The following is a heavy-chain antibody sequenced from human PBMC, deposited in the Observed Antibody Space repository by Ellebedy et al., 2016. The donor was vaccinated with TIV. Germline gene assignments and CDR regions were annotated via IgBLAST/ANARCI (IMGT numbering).Heavy chain of an antibody. CDR1: EFIFSTYG. CDR2: TSYDGSQK. V-gene: IGHV3-30*03. Sequence: GESLKISCAASEFIFSTYGMQLVRQAPGKGLEWVPVTSYDGSQKYYADSVKGRFTIARGKSKNTVFLQMNSLRAEEPSFYYCARDGPYRAGNRLYLCKWFESWGQGTLVTVSS. J-gene: IGHJ5*01. D-gene: IGHD2-8*01. CDR3: ARDGPYRAGNRLYLCKWFES.